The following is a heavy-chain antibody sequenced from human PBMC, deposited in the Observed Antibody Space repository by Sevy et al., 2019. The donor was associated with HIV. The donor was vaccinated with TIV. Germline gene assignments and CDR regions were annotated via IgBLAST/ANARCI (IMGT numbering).Heavy chain of an antibody. CDR2: LSGTGSST. Sequence: GGSLRLSCAASGFSFSTYAMSWVRQAPGKGLEWVSALSGTGSSTYYADSMRGRFTISRDNSKNRVYLQVDSLRAEDTAVFYCAGHVASLMVRMYYGMDVWGQGTTVTVSS. J-gene: IGHJ6*02. V-gene: IGHV3-23*01. CDR1: GFSFSTYA. CDR3: AGHVASLMVRMYYGMDV. D-gene: IGHD5-18*01.